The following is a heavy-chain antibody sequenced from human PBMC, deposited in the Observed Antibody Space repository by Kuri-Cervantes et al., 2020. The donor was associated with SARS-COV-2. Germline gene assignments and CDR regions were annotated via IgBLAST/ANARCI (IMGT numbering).Heavy chain of an antibody. CDR1: GGTFSSYA. J-gene: IGHJ1*01. CDR2: IIPIFGTA. D-gene: IGHD3-22*01. CDR3: ARDPHSSGYSEYFQH. Sequence: SVKVSCKASGGTFSSYAISWVRQAPGQGLEWMGGIIPIFGTANYAQKFQGRVTITTDESTSTAYMELSRLRSDDAAVYYCARDPHSSGYSEYFQHWGQGTLVTVSS. V-gene: IGHV1-69*05.